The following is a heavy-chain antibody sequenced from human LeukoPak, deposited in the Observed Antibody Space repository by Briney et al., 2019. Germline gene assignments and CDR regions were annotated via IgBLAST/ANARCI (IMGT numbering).Heavy chain of an antibody. CDR2: INHSEST. Sequence: SETLSLTCAVYGGSFSGYYWSWIRQPPGKGLEWIGEINHSESTNYNPSLKSRVTISVDTSKNQFSLKLSSVTAADTAVYSCARGWVPDARVAGGYYYYGMDVWGQGTTVTVSS. V-gene: IGHV4-34*01. D-gene: IGHD6-13*01. J-gene: IGHJ6*02. CDR3: ARGWVPDARVAGGYYYYGMDV. CDR1: GGSFSGYY.